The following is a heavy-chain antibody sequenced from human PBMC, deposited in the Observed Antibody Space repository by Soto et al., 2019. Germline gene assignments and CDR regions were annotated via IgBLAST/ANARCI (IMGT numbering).Heavy chain of an antibody. J-gene: IGHJ6*02. Sequence: EVQLLDSGGGLVQPGWSLRLSCAASGFTFNTYTMTWVRQAPGKGLEWVSGIKSSGGSTFYADSVRGRFTNSRDNSDNTLYLQMNGLRAEDTAVYYCAKCVAVDGVAGFARLNVWGQGTTVTVSS. CDR1: GFTFNTYT. CDR3: AKCVAVDGVAGFARLNV. V-gene: IGHV3-23*01. CDR2: IKSSGGST. D-gene: IGHD6-19*01.